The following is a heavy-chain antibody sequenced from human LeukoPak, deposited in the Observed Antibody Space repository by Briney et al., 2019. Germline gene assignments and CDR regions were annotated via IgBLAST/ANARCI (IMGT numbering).Heavy chain of an antibody. CDR2: INPSGGST. CDR1: GYTFTSYY. D-gene: IGHD2-2*01. Sequence: ALVKVSCKASGYTFTSYYMHWVRQAPGQGLEWMGIINPSGGSTSYAQKFQGRVTMTRDTSTSTVYMELSSLRSEDTAVYYCARSSDCSSTSCYDLGDWFDPWGQGTLVTVSS. CDR3: ARSSDCSSTSCYDLGDWFDP. V-gene: IGHV1-46*01. J-gene: IGHJ5*02.